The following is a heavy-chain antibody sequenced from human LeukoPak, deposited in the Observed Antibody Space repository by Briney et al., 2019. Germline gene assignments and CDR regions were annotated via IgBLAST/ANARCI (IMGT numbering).Heavy chain of an antibody. V-gene: IGHV4-59*08. CDR3: ARVYGDYLPRDWFDP. J-gene: IGHJ5*02. CDR1: GGAISNYY. CDR2: IFYSGST. D-gene: IGHD4-17*01. Sequence: SETLSLTCTVSGGAISNYYWSWIRQPPGKGLEWIAYIFYSGSTNYNPSLKSRVTISVDTSKNQFSLKLSSVTAADTAVYYCARVYGDYLPRDWFDPWGQGTLVTVSS.